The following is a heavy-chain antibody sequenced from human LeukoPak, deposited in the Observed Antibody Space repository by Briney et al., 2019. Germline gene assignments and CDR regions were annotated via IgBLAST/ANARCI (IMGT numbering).Heavy chain of an antibody. J-gene: IGHJ3*02. Sequence: PGGSLRLSCAASGFTFSSYAMSWVRQAPGKGLEWVSAISGSGGSTYYADSVKGRFTISRDNSKNTLYLQMNSLRAEDTAVYYCAKDLSQTFEPYYDILTGYLDAFDIWGQGTMVTVSS. CDR1: GFTFSSYA. CDR3: AKDLSQTFEPYYDILTGYLDAFDI. D-gene: IGHD3-9*01. V-gene: IGHV3-23*01. CDR2: ISGSGGST.